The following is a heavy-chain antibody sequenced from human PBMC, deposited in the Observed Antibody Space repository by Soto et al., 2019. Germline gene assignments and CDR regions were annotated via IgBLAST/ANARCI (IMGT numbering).Heavy chain of an antibody. CDR2: INNDGSVT. J-gene: IGHJ4*02. CDR3: ARVGNGYY. V-gene: IGHV3-74*01. Sequence: EVQLVESAGGLVQPGGSLRLSCAASGFTFSSSRMHWVRQAPGKGLVWVSRINNDGSVTNYADSVKGRFTISRDNAKNTLYLQMHSLRAEDTAVYDCARVGNGYYWGQGTLVTVSS. CDR1: GFTFSSSR. D-gene: IGHD1-1*01.